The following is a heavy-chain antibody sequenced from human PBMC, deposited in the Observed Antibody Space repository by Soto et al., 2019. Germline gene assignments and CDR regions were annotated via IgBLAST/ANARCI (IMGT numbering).Heavy chain of an antibody. V-gene: IGHV3-9*01. CDR1: GFTFDDYA. CDR2: ISWNSGSI. J-gene: IGHJ6*03. D-gene: IGHD4-4*01. Sequence: GGSLRLSCAASGFTFDDYAMHWVRQAPGKGLEWVSGISWNSGSIGYADSVKGRFTISRDNAKNSLYLQMNSLRAEDTALYYCAKDIKDSNYDPGYYYYYYMDVWGKGTTVTVSS. CDR3: AKDIKDSNYDPGYYYYYYMDV.